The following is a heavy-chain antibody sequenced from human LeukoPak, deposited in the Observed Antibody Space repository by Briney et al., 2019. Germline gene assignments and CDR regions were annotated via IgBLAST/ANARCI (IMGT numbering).Heavy chain of an antibody. Sequence: HWASVKVSCKASGYTFTSYAMNWVRQAPGQGLEWMGWINTNTGNPTYAQGFTGRFVFSLDTSVSTAYLQISSLKAEDTAVYYCAREGRPVAARRAFDIWGQGTMVTVSS. CDR1: GYTFTSYA. CDR3: AREGRPVAARRAFDI. J-gene: IGHJ3*02. V-gene: IGHV7-4-1*02. CDR2: INTNTGNP. D-gene: IGHD6-19*01.